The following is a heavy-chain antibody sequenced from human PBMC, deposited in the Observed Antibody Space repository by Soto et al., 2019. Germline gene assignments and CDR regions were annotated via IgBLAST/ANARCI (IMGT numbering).Heavy chain of an antibody. CDR1: GYTFTGYY. CDR3: ARDGWELRPGYYGMDI. J-gene: IGHJ6*02. CDR2: INPNSGGT. V-gene: IGHV1-2*04. Sequence: GASVKVSCKASGYTFTGYYMHWVRQAPGQGLEWMGWINPNSGGTNYAQKFQGWVTMTRDTSISTAYMELSRLRSDDTAVYYCARDGWELRPGYYGMDIWGQGTTVTVSS. D-gene: IGHD1-26*01.